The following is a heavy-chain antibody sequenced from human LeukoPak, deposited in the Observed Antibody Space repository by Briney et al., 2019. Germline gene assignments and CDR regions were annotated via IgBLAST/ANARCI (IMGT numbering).Heavy chain of an antibody. CDR3: ARVRVSSGSHPWYFDY. Sequence: SETLSLTCTVSRGSISSYYWSWIRQPPGQGLEWIGYIYYSGSTDYNPSLKSRVNISVDTSKNQFSLKLSSVTAADTAVYYCARVRVSSGSHPWYFDYWGQGALVTVSS. J-gene: IGHJ4*02. D-gene: IGHD3-22*01. V-gene: IGHV4-59*01. CDR2: IYYSGST. CDR1: RGSISSYY.